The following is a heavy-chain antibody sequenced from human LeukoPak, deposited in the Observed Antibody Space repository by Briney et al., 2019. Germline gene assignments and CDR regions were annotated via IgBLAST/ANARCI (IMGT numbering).Heavy chain of an antibody. J-gene: IGHJ4*02. CDR2: IKQDGSEK. CDR3: ARESAGLYGEIDY. CDR1: GFTFSSYW. D-gene: IGHD4-17*01. Sequence: AGGSLRLSCAASGFTFSSYWMSWVRQAPGKGLEWVANIKQDGSEKYYVDSVKGRFTISRDNAKNSLYLQMNSLRAEDTALYYCARESAGLYGEIDYWGQGTLVTVSS. V-gene: IGHV3-7*01.